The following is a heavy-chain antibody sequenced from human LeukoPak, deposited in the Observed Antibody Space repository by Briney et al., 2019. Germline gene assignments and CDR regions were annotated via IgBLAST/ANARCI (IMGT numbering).Heavy chain of an antibody. D-gene: IGHD6-25*01. Sequence: SETLSLTCAVYGWSFSGYYWSWIRQPPGKGLEWIGEINHSGSTNYNPPLKSRVTISVNTSKNQFSLKLSSVTAADTAVYYCEAAYYYYGMDVWGQGTTVSVSS. V-gene: IGHV4-34*01. CDR3: EAAYYYYGMDV. CDR1: GWSFSGYY. CDR2: INHSGST. J-gene: IGHJ6*02.